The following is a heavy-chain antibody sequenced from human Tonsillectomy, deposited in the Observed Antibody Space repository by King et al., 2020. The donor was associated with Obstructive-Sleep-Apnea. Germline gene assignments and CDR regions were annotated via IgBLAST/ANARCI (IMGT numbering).Heavy chain of an antibody. Sequence: VQLVESGGGVVQPGRSLTVSCAASGFTFSDYAIHWVRQAPGKGLEWVGSISYDARRKKYADSVKGRLTISRDNSRSTLHLNSLRVEDTAVYYCARDKTSMGSRGPLYFYYFGMDVWGQGTTVTVSS. V-gene: IGHV3-30*04. CDR1: GFTFSDYA. J-gene: IGHJ6*02. CDR3: ARDKTSMGSRGPLYFYYFGMDV. D-gene: IGHD1-26*01. CDR2: ISYDARRK.